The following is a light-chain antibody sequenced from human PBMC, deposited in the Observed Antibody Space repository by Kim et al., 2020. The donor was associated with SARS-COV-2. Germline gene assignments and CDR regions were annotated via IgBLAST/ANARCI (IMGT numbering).Light chain of an antibody. J-gene: IGKJ4*01. Sequence: ASVGDRVTITCRASQGIRNDLGWYQQKPGKAPKLLIYAASSLQSGVPSRFSGSGSRTDFTLTISSLQPEDFATYYCLQDYNYPLTFGGGTKVDIK. CDR2: AAS. CDR3: LQDYNYPLT. CDR1: QGIRND. V-gene: IGKV1-6*01.